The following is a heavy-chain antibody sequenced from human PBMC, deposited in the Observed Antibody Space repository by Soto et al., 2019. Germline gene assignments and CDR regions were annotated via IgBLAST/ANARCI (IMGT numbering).Heavy chain of an antibody. Sequence: SETLSLTCSFSGGSTSRDYWSWIRQPPGKGLEWIGYISYSGITNYNPSLKSRVTISGDTSKNQFSLRLSSVTAADTAVYYCARGRDDCGGDCYLFFYWGQEPWSPSPQ. CDR2: ISYSGIT. CDR1: GGSTSRDY. CDR3: ARGRDDCGGDCYLFFY. D-gene: IGHD2-21*02. J-gene: IGHJ4*01. V-gene: IGHV4-59*01.